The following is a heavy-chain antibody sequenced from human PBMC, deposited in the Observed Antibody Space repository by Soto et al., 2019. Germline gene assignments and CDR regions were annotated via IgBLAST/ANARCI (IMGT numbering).Heavy chain of an antibody. D-gene: IGHD3-3*01. J-gene: IGHJ3*02. CDR3: ARASITIFGVVSDAFDI. V-gene: IGHV1-2*04. CDR2: INPNSGGT. CDR1: GYTFTGYY. Sequence: GASVKVSCKASGYTFTGYYMHWVRQAPGQGLEWMGWINPNSGGTNYAQKFQGWVTMTRDTSISTAYMELSRLRSDDTAVYYCARASITIFGVVSDAFDIWGQGTMVTVPS.